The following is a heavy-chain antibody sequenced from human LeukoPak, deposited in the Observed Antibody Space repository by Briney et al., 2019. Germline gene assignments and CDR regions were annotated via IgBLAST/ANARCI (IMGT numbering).Heavy chain of an antibody. V-gene: IGHV3-30*02. CDR3: AKGLYYKDRSGYPA. CDR1: GFTFTNYG. J-gene: IGHJ5*02. Sequence: GGSLRLSCAASGFTFTNYGMHWVRQAPGKGLEWVAFIGYDGSNKYYADSVKGRFTVPRDKSKNTLYLQMNSLRTEDTAVYYCAKGLYYKDRSGYPAWGQGTLVTISS. CDR2: IGYDGSNK. D-gene: IGHD3-22*01.